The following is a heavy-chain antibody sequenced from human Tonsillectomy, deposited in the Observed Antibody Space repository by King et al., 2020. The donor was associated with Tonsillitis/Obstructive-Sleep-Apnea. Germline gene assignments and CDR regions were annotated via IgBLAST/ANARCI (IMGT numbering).Heavy chain of an antibody. Sequence: QLQESGPGLVKPSETLSLTCTVSGGSISSSSYYWGWIRQPPGKGLEWIGRIYYSGSTYYNPSLKSRVTISVDTSKNQFSLKLSSVTAADTAVYYCARPYYDILTGYYYFDYWGQGTLVTVSS. J-gene: IGHJ4*02. D-gene: IGHD3-9*01. CDR3: ARPYYDILTGYYYFDY. CDR2: IYYSGST. V-gene: IGHV4-39*01. CDR1: GGSISSSSYY.